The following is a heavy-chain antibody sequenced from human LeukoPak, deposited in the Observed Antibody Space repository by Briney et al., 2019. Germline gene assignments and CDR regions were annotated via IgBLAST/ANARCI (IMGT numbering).Heavy chain of an antibody. CDR3: ARHGRREALRHSAFEI. Sequence: PSETLSLTCTVSGGSISTNNYYWSWIRQPPGKGLEWIGSIYYSGTTYYNPSLTSRPTMSVDTSKNQFSLKLSSVTAADTAVYYCARHGRREALRHSAFEIWSQGTTVTVSS. V-gene: IGHV4-39*01. D-gene: IGHD3-16*01. CDR2: IYYSGTT. J-gene: IGHJ3*02. CDR1: GGSISTNNYY.